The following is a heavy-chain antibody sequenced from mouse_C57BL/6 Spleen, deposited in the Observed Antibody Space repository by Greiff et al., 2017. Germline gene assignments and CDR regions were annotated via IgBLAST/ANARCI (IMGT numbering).Heavy chain of an antibody. CDR3: AREDYYGSSRFAY. Sequence: VKLMESGPGLVAPSQSLSITCTVSGFSLTSYGVHWVRQPPGKGLEWLVVIWSDGSTTYNSALKSRLSISKDNSKSQVFLKMNSLQTDDTAMYYCAREDYYGSSRFAYWGQGTLVTVSA. D-gene: IGHD1-1*01. CDR1: GFSLTSYG. J-gene: IGHJ3*01. CDR2: IWSDGST. V-gene: IGHV2-6*03.